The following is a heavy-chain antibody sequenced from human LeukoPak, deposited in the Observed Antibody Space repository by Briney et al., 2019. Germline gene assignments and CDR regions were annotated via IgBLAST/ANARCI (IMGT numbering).Heavy chain of an antibody. CDR3: ALAFWSGYSYFDY. J-gene: IGHJ4*02. CDR1: GYSISSGYY. CDR2: IYHSGST. D-gene: IGHD3-3*01. V-gene: IGHV4-38-2*02. Sequence: PSETLSLTCTVSGYSISSGYYWGWIRQPPGKGLEWIGSIYHSGSTNYNPSLKSRVNISVDTSENQLSLKLSSVTAADTAVYYCALAFWSGYSYFDYWGQGTLVTVSS.